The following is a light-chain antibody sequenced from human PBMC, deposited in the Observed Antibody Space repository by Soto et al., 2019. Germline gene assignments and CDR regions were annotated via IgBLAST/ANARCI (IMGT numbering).Light chain of an antibody. CDR3: SSYTSSSTSYVV. J-gene: IGLJ2*01. Sequence: QSVLTQPPSASGSPGQSVTISCTGTSSDVGGYNYVSWYQQHPGKAPKVMIYEVSKRPSGVPDRFSGSKSGNTASLTVSGLQAEDEADYYCSSYTSSSTSYVVFGGGTKLTVL. CDR2: EVS. V-gene: IGLV2-8*01. CDR1: SSDVGGYNY.